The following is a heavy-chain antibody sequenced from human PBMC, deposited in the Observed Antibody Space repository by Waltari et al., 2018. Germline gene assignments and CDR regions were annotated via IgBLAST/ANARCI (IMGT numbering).Heavy chain of an antibody. Sequence: QVQLQESGPGLVKPSQTLSLHCTVSGGHISSGGYFWSWIRQPAGKGLEWIGRIYASGATNYNPSLKSRVTISVDTSNNQFSLKLSSVTAADTAVYYCARCSRSGWYESFDPWGQGTLVTVSS. D-gene: IGHD6-19*01. CDR1: GGHISSGGYF. J-gene: IGHJ5*02. CDR2: IYASGAT. CDR3: ARCSRSGWYESFDP. V-gene: IGHV4-61*02.